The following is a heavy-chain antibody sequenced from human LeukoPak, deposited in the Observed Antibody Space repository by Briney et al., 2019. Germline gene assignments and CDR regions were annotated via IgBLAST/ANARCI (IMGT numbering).Heavy chain of an antibody. J-gene: IGHJ4*02. CDR3: ARLDSSSWSFDY. V-gene: IGHV4-59*08. CDR2: IHYSGST. CDR1: GGSISSYY. Sequence: SETLSLTCTDSGGSISSYYWSRIRQPPGKGLEWIGYIHYSGSTNYNPSLKSRVTISVDTSKNQFSLRLSSVTAADTAVYHCARLDSSSWSFDYWGQGTQVTVSS. D-gene: IGHD6-13*01.